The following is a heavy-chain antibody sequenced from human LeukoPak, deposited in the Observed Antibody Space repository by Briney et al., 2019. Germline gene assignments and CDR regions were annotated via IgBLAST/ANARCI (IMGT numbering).Heavy chain of an antibody. V-gene: IGHV1-18*01. D-gene: IGHD1-26*01. CDR1: GYTFTSYG. Sequence: GASVKVSCKASGYTFTSYGISWVRQAPGQGLERMGWISAYNGNTNYAQKLQGRVTMTTDTSTSTAYTELRSLRSDDPDEYYCAREFPSGRQYWGQGTLVTVSS. CDR2: ISAYNGNT. CDR3: AREFPSGRQY. J-gene: IGHJ4*02.